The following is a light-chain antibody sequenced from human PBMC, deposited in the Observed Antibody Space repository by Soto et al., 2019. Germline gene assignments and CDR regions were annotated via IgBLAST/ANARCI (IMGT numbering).Light chain of an antibody. CDR3: SSYTGGNPSYV. CDR1: SSDVGGYDY. CDR2: EVT. Sequence: QSVLTQPPSASGSPGQSVTISCTGTSSDVGGYDYASWYQQHPGKAPKLMTYEVTIRPSGVSDRFSGSKSGNTASLTVSGLQAEDEADYYCSSYTGGNPSYVFGTGTKVTVL. J-gene: IGLJ1*01. V-gene: IGLV2-8*01.